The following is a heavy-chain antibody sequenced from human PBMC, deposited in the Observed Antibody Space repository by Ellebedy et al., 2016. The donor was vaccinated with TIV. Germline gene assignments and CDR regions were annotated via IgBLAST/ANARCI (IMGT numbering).Heavy chain of an antibody. V-gene: IGHV4/OR15-8*02. CDR2: IFYRGNT. J-gene: IGHJ4*02. Sequence: SETLSLXXAVSSAPSGYYFWSWVRQSPGKGLEWIAEIFYRGNTNYNPSLKNRVTISIDRSKNQLSLEVNSVTAADTAIYYCVMNGFYCLQNWGQGTLVTVSS. D-gene: IGHD3-3*01. CDR3: VMNGFYCLQN. CDR1: SAPSGYYF.